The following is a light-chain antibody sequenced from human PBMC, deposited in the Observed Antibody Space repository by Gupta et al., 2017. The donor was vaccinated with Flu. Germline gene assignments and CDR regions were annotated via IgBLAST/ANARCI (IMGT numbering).Light chain of an antibody. CDR1: QDITKY. V-gene: IGKV1-33*01. CDR3: QQYDNLPLT. J-gene: IGKJ3*01. Sequence: DIQMTQSPSSLSPSVGDRVTITCQASQDITKYLNWYQQKAGKAPELLIYDASNLKTGVSSRFSGSGSGTDFTLTISSLQAEDIATYYCQQYDNLPLTFGPGTKVDLK. CDR2: DAS.